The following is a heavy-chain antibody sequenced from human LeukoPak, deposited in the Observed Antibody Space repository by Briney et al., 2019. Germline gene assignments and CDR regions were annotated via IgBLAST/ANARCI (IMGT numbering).Heavy chain of an antibody. CDR2: ISSSTYT. CDR3: ARISGSYVFDY. J-gene: IGHJ4*02. D-gene: IGHD1-26*01. CDR1: GFTLSTNE. V-gene: IGHV3-48*03. Sequence: GGSLRLSCAASGFTLSTNEMNWVRQAPGKGLEWVSYISSSTYTNYADSVKGRFTISRDNAKNSMYLQMNSLRAEDTAVYYCARISGSYVFDYWGQGTLVTVSS.